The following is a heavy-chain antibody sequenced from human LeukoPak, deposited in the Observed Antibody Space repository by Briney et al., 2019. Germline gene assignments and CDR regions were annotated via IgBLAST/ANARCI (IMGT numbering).Heavy chain of an antibody. CDR1: VFTFDDDA. J-gene: IGHJ4*02. CDR3: AKDEAGPTTY. Sequence: GGSLRLSCAPCVFTFDDDAMHWVRQAPGKGLEWVSLISWDGGSTYYADSVKGRFTIFRDNSKNSLYLQMNSLRAEDTALYFCAKDEAGPTTYWGQGTLVTVSS. CDR2: ISWDGGST. D-gene: IGHD1-26*01. V-gene: IGHV3-43D*04.